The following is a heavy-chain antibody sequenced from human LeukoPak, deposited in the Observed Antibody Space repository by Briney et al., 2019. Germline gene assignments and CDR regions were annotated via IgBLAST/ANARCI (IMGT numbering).Heavy chain of an antibody. CDR1: GYTFTDYY. CDR2: INPNSGGT. CDR3: ARSYGSGSYLEVDP. D-gene: IGHD3-10*01. V-gene: IGHV1-2*02. J-gene: IGHJ5*02. Sequence: ASVKVSCKASGYTFTDYYMHWVRQAPGQGLEWMGWINPNSGGTNYAQKFQGRVTMTTDISTTTAYMELRSLRSDDTAVYYCARSYGSGSYLEVDPWGQGTLVTVSS.